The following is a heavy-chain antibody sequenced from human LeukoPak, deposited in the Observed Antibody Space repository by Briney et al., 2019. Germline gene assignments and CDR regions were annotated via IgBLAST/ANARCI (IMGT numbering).Heavy chain of an antibody. V-gene: IGHV3-48*03. Sequence: SGGSLRLSCAASGFTVSTYEMSWVSQAPGKGLEWVSYIISSCSTMYYPDSVRGRSTFSRHNANNSLYLQMNSMRAEDTALYYCARAEGGPATAIYWGQGTLVTVSS. D-gene: IGHD2-21*02. CDR2: IISSCSTM. J-gene: IGHJ4*02. CDR1: GFTVSTYE. CDR3: ARAEGGPATAIY.